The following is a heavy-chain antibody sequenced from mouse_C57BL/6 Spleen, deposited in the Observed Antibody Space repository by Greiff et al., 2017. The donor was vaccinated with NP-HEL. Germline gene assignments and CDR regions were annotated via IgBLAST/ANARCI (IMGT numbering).Heavy chain of an antibody. D-gene: IGHD2-4*01. CDR3: ARNFGDYDYDWFAY. CDR2: IWTGGGT. V-gene: IGHV2-9-1*01. J-gene: IGHJ3*01. CDR1: GFSLTSYA. Sequence: VQRVESGPGLVAPSQSLSITCTVSGFSLTSYAISWVRQPPGKGLEWLGVIWTGGGTNYNSALKSRLSISKDNSKSQVFLKMNSLQTDDTARDYWARNFGDYDYDWFAYWGQGTLVTVSA.